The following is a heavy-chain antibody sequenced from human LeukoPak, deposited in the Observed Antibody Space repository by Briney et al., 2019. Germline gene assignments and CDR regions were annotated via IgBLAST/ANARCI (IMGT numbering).Heavy chain of an antibody. CDR3: ARDRTASDY. CDR2: ISSSSSYI. CDR1: GFTFSSYS. D-gene: IGHD4-17*01. Sequence: PGGSLRLSCAASGFTFSSYSMNWVRQAPGKGLEWISYISSSSSYIYYADSVKGRFTISRDSAKNSLYLQMNSLRAEDTAVYYCARDRTASDYWGQGTLVTVSS. V-gene: IGHV3-21*05. J-gene: IGHJ4*02.